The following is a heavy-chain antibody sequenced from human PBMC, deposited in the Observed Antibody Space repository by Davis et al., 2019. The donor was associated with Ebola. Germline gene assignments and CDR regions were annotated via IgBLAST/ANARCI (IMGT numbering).Heavy chain of an antibody. Sequence: SETLSLTCSVSGASISSYYWSWIRQAPGKGLEWIGFRYNSGSTNHNPSLQSRVIISIDTANKQISLKLSSVTAADTAVYYCARGSQWLGPDYWGQGTLVTVSS. CDR3: ARGSQWLGPDY. V-gene: IGHV4-59*01. J-gene: IGHJ4*02. CDR1: GASISSYY. D-gene: IGHD6-19*01. CDR2: RYNSGST.